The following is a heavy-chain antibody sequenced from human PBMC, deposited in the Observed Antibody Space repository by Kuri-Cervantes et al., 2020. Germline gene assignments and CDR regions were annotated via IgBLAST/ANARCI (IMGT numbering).Heavy chain of an antibody. CDR3: ARGPDSDYDFWSGYYPDAFDI. V-gene: IGHV4-39*07. J-gene: IGHJ3*02. D-gene: IGHD3-3*01. CDR2: INHSGST. Sequence: SETLSLTCTVSGGSISSGSYYWGWIRQPPGMGLEWIGEINHSGSTNYNPSLKSRVTISVDTSKNQFSLKLSSVTAAETAVYYCARGPDSDYDFWSGYYPDAFDIWGQGTMVTVSS. CDR1: GGSISSGSYY.